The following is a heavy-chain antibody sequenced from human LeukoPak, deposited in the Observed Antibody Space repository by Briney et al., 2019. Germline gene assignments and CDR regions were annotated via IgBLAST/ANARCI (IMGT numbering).Heavy chain of an antibody. Sequence: GGSLRLSCAASGLTFSSYAMYWVRQASGKGLEWVSVISDSGTSTYYADSVKGRFTISRDNSKNTLYLQMNSLRAEDTAVYYCAKAHEDYYDSSGYYYGWYFDLWGRGTLVTVSS. D-gene: IGHD3-22*01. CDR3: AKAHEDYYDSSGYYYGWYFDL. V-gene: IGHV3-23*01. CDR1: GLTFSSYA. J-gene: IGHJ2*01. CDR2: ISDSGTST.